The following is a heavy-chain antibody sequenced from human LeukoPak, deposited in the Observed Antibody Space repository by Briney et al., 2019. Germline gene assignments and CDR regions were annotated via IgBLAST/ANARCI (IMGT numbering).Heavy chain of an antibody. CDR2: VFYSGST. V-gene: IGHV4-39*01. D-gene: IGHD3-16*02. J-gene: IGHJ3*02. CDR1: GGSFSGYY. CDR3: ARQMGYYDYVWGSYRLDAFDI. Sequence: NPSETLSLTCAVYGGSFSGYYWAWIRQPPGKGLEWIGSVFYSGSTYYNPSLESRVTISADTSKNQFSLKLTSVTAADTAVFYCARQMGYYDYVWGSYRLDAFDIWGQGTVVTVSS.